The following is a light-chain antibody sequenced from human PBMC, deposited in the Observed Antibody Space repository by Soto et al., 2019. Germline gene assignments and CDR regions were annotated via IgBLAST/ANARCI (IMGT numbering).Light chain of an antibody. CDR3: CSYSGGVL. CDR1: SSDVGGYNY. CDR2: DVT. Sequence: QSVLTQPRSVSGSPGQSVTISCTGTSSDVGGYNYVSWYQQHPGKAPKLMIYDVTKRPSGVPDRFSGSKSDNTASLTISGLQADDEADYYCCSYSGGVLFGGGTKLTVL. J-gene: IGLJ2*01. V-gene: IGLV2-11*01.